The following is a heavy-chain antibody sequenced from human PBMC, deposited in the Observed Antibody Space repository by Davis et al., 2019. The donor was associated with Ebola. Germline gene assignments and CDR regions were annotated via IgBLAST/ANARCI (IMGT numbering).Heavy chain of an antibody. V-gene: IGHV1-3*01. D-gene: IGHD3-10*01. J-gene: IGHJ5*02. CDR1: RYTFTRYG. CDR2: LNAGTGNR. CDR3: ARGRGRFGELIKNWFDP. Sequence: ASVKVSCKASRYTFTRYGIHWVRQAPGQRLEWMGWLNAGTGNREYSQKFQGRVTIIRDTSASTAYMELSILRSEDTAVYYCARGRGRFGELIKNWFDPWGQGTLVTVSS.